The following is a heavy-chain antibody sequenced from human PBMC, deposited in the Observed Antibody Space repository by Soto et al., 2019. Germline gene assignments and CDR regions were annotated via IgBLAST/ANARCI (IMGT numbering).Heavy chain of an antibody. Sequence: SLRLSCTASGFTFDDYGMHWVRHGPGRGLEWVSGITWNSGKIAYADSVKGRFTIARDDDNNSLYLQMNSLRPEDTALYYCVKDSYADFHRVLSTAEYFFDYWGHGTLVTVSS. CDR1: GFTFDDYG. D-gene: IGHD2-15*01. J-gene: IGHJ4*01. V-gene: IGHV3-9*01. CDR2: ITWNSGKI. CDR3: VKDSYADFHRVLSTAEYFFDY.